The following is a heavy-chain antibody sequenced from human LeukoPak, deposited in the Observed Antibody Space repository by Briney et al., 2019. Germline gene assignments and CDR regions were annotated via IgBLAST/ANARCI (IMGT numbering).Heavy chain of an antibody. Sequence: GGSLRLSCAASGFTFNHAWMTWVRQAPGKGLEWVGRIKSKTSGGTTDYAAPVKGRFTISRDDSKNMLYLEMNSLKTEDTAVFYCSGGAWGSYPFRYWGQGTLVTVSS. D-gene: IGHD3-16*02. CDR2: IKSKTSGGTT. V-gene: IGHV3-15*01. CDR3: SGGAWGSYPFRY. CDR1: GFTFNHAW. J-gene: IGHJ4*02.